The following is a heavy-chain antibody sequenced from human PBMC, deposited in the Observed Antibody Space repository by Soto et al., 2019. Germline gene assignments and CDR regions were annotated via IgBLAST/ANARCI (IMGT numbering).Heavy chain of an antibody. CDR2: INHSGST. V-gene: IGHV4-34*01. CDR3: ARGSSRPTHAFDI. Sequence: SETLSLTCAVYGGSFSGYYWSWIRQPPGKGLEWIGEINHSGSTNYNPSLKSRVTISVDTSKNQFSLKLSSVTAADTAVYYCARGSSRPTHAFDIWGQGTMVTVS. CDR1: GGSFSGYY. J-gene: IGHJ3*02.